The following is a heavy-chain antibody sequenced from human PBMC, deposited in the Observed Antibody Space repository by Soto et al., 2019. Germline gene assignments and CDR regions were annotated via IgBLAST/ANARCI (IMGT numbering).Heavy chain of an antibody. CDR3: ATSRGLSYYFDY. Sequence: GGSLRLSCAGSGFIFSSYNMNWVRQAPGKGLEWVSSVSSNNNDINYADSVKGRFTISRDNAKNSLYLQMNSLRAEDTALYYCATSRGLSYYFDYWGQGTLVTVSS. CDR1: GFIFSSYN. V-gene: IGHV3-21*01. J-gene: IGHJ4*02. CDR2: VSSNNNDI.